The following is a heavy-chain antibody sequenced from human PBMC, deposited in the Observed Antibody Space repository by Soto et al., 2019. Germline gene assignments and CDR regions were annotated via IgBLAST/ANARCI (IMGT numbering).Heavy chain of an antibody. D-gene: IGHD3-10*01. J-gene: IGHJ4*02. V-gene: IGHV1-18*01. CDR2: ISAYNGNT. CDR3: AGEPHYYCSETDYFDY. Sequence: QVQLVQSAAEVKKPGASVKVSCKASGYTSTNYGISWVRQAPGQGLEWMGWISAYNGNTNYAQKLQGRVTMTTDTSTSTAYMELRSLRSDDTAVYYCAGEPHYYCSETDYFDYWGQGTLVTVSS. CDR1: GYTSTNYG.